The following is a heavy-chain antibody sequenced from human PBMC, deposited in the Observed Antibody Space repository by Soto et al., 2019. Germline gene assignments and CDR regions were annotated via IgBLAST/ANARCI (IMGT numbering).Heavy chain of an antibody. CDR3: ARDHEVAKGMGI. CDR2: IIPIFGTA. V-gene: IGHV1-69*13. CDR1: GGTFSSYA. J-gene: IGHJ3*02. D-gene: IGHD3-10*01. Sequence: SVKVSCKASGGTFSSYAISWVRQAPGQGLEWMGGIIPIFGTANYAQKFQGRVTITADESTSTAYMELSSLRSEDTAVYYCARDHEVAKGMGIWGQGTMVTVSS.